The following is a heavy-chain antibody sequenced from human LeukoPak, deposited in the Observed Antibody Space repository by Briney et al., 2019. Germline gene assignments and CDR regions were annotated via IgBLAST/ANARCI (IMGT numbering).Heavy chain of an antibody. V-gene: IGHV3-30*02. J-gene: IGHJ3*02. CDR1: GFIFINYG. Sequence: PGGSLRLSCAASGFIFINYGMHWVRQAPGKGLEWLAFIRSEGTNKYYPDSVEGRFTVSRDNSKNTLFLQMNSLRPEDTAVYYCAKDPSNAARSFDIWGQGKLVTVSS. CDR2: IRSEGTNK. D-gene: IGHD2-15*01. CDR3: AKDPSNAARSFDI.